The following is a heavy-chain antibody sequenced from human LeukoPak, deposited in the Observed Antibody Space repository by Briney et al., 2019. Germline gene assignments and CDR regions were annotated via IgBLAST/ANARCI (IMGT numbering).Heavy chain of an antibody. V-gene: IGHV4-61*01. CDR1: GGSVCSGSYY. D-gene: IGHD3-10*01. CDR3: AREGLATMIRGVIPY. Sequence: PSETLSLTCTVSGGSVCSGSYYWSWIRQPPGKGLEWIGYIYYSGNTNYNPSLKSRVTISVDTSKNQFSLKLSSVTAADTAVYYCAREGLATMIRGVIPYWGQGTLVTVSS. J-gene: IGHJ4*02. CDR2: IYYSGNT.